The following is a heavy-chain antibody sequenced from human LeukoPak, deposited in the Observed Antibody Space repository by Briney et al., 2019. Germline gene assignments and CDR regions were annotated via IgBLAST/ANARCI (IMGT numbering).Heavy chain of an antibody. Sequence: SVKVSCKASGFTFTSSAMQWVRQARGQRLEWIGWIVVGSGNTNYAQKFQERVTITRDMSTSTAYMELSSLRSEDTAVYYCAASPLVVPAAIPSSYYYGMDVWGQGTTVTVSS. J-gene: IGHJ6*02. CDR1: GFTFTSSA. CDR3: AASPLVVPAAIPSSYYYGMDV. V-gene: IGHV1-58*02. CDR2: IVVGSGNT. D-gene: IGHD2-2*02.